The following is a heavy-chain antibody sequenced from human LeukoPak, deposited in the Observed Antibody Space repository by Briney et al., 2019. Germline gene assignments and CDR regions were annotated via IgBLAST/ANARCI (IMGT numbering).Heavy chain of an antibody. J-gene: IGHJ4*02. CDR1: GYTFTSYD. CDR3: ARGRHSSGWYVDY. V-gene: IGHV1-8*01. Sequence: GSVKVSCKASGYTFTSYDINWVRQATGQGLEWMGWMNSNSGNTGYAQKFQGRVTMTRNTSIGTAYMELSSLRSEDTAVYYCARGRHSSGWYVDYWGQGTLVTVSS. D-gene: IGHD6-19*01. CDR2: MNSNSGNT.